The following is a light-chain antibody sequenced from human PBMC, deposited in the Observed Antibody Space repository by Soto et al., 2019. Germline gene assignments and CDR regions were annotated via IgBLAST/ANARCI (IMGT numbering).Light chain of an antibody. Sequence: DIQMTQSPSSLSASVGDKVTITCRASQGIRNALAWYQQKPGKAPKRLIYGASTLQSGVPSRFSGSGSATEFTLTITILQPEDFATYYCVQHDTDPLTFGGGTKVEIK. CDR2: GAS. V-gene: IGKV1-17*01. CDR3: VQHDTDPLT. J-gene: IGKJ4*01. CDR1: QGIRNA.